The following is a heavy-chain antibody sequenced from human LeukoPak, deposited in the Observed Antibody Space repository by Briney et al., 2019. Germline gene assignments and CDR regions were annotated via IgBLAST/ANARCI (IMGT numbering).Heavy chain of an antibody. D-gene: IGHD2-2*01. CDR2: IIPIFGTA. Sequence: SVKVSCKASGGTFSSYAISWVRQAPGQGLEWMGGIIPIFGTANYAQKFQGRVTITAEESTSTAYMELSSLRSEDTAVYYCARDRCSSTSCYPMRDAFDIWGQGTMVTVSS. CDR3: ARDRCSSTSCYPMRDAFDI. CDR1: GGTFSSYA. J-gene: IGHJ3*02. V-gene: IGHV1-69*01.